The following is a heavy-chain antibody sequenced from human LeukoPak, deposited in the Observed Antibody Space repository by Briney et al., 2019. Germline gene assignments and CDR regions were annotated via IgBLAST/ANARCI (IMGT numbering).Heavy chain of an antibody. J-gene: IGHJ3*02. V-gene: IGHV4-4*07. CDR2: IYSSGKI. CDR3: AREIVAGLGVSFDI. D-gene: IGHD6-19*01. CDR1: GVSFSSYY. Sequence: SETLSLTCTVSGVSFSSYYWSWIRQPAGKGLEWIGRVYGRIYSSGKINYNPSLKSRVTMSVDTSKNQFSLQLSSVTAADTAVYYCAREIVAGLGVSFDIWGQGTMVTVSS.